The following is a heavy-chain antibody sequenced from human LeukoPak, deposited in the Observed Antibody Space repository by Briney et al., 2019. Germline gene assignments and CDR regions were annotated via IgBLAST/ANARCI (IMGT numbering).Heavy chain of an antibody. J-gene: IGHJ4*02. Sequence: SETLSLTCTVSGGSISSYYWSWIRQPPGKGLEWIGYIYYSGSTNYNPSLKSRVTISVDTSKNQFSLKLSSVTAADTAVYCCAATRPPRSVFDYWGQGTLVTVSS. CDR3: AATRPPRSVFDY. D-gene: IGHD2-15*01. CDR1: GGSISSYY. V-gene: IGHV4-59*01. CDR2: IYYSGST.